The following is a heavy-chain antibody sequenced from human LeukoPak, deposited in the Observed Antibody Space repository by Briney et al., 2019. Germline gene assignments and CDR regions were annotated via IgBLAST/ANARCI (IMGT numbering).Heavy chain of an antibody. CDR3: AKDRSSTLYYFDY. CDR2: IYSGGRT. Sequence: GGSLRLSCAASGFTFSSNYMSWVRQAPGKGLEWVSVIYSGGRTYSADSVKGRFTISRHNSKNTLYLQMNSLRAEDTAVYYCAKDRSSTLYYFDYWGQGTLVAVSS. J-gene: IGHJ4*02. CDR1: GFTFSSNY. V-gene: IGHV3-53*01. D-gene: IGHD2-2*01.